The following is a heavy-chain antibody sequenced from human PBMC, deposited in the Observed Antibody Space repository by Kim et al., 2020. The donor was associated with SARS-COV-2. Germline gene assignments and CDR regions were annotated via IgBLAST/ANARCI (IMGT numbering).Heavy chain of an antibody. CDR3: AQGDCESYHCYTTDS. Sequence: GGSLRLSCAASGFTFSNFAMSWVRQAPGKGLEWVSTINGSGGSTYYADSVKGRFTISRDNSKNTLYLQMNSLRADDTALYYCAQGDCESYHCYTTDSW. V-gene: IGHV3-23*01. CDR1: GFTFSNFA. D-gene: IGHD2-2*02. J-gene: IGHJ5*01. CDR2: INGSGGST.